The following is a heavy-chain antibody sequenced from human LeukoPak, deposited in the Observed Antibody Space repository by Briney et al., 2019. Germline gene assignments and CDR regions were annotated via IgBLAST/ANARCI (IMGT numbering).Heavy chain of an antibody. CDR1: GHSTTRGYY. V-gene: IGHV4-38-2*01. CDR2: FFQSHRS. J-gene: IGHJ4*02. CDR3: ARVLSVPYLLDS. Sequence: SETLSLTCAISGHSTTRGYYWAWLRQSPGKGLEWIATFFQSHRSFYNASLESRVTVSLDTSKSQFSLNLTSVTAADTAVYYCARVLSVPYLLDSWGRGTQVTVSS. D-gene: IGHD3-10*01.